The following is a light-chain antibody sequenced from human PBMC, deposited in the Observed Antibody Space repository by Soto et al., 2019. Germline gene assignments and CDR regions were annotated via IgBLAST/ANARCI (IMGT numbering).Light chain of an antibody. CDR1: SSNIGSNY. Sequence: QSVLTQPPSVSAAPGQKVTISCSGISSNIGSNYVSWYQQLPGTAPKLLVYDNDKRPSGIPDRFSGSKSGTSATLGITGLQTGDEADYYCETWDSSLSAAVFGGGTKLTVL. CDR3: ETWDSSLSAAV. V-gene: IGLV1-51*01. CDR2: DND. J-gene: IGLJ3*02.